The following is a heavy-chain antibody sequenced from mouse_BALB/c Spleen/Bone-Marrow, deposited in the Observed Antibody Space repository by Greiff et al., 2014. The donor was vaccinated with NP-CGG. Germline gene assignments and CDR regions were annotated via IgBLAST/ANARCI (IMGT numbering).Heavy chain of an antibody. V-gene: IGHV1-9*01. Sequence: QVQLQQPGAELMKPGASVKISCKATGYTFSSYWIEWVKQRPGHGLEWIGEILPGSSTSNYNEKFKVKATFTADTSFNTAYMQLSSLTSEDSAVYYCTRGGYDGYWGQGTTLTVSS. J-gene: IGHJ2*01. CDR1: GYTFSSYW. CDR2: ILPGSSTS. CDR3: TRGGYDGY. D-gene: IGHD2-14*01.